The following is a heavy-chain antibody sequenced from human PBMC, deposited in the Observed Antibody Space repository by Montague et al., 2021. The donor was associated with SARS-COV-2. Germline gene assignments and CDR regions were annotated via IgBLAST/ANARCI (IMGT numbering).Heavy chain of an antibody. J-gene: IGHJ6*02. CDR1: GGSISSYY. CDR2: ISYSGST. V-gene: IGHV4-59*01. CDR3: ANFRRTQLLFGTLYYGMDV. Sequence: SETLSLTCTVSGGSISSYYWSWIRQPPGRGLQWIGDISYSGSTNYNPSLKSRVTISVDTSKNHFTLRLSSVTAADTAMYYRANFRRTQLLFGTLYYGMDVWGQGTTVTVSS. D-gene: IGHD2-2*01.